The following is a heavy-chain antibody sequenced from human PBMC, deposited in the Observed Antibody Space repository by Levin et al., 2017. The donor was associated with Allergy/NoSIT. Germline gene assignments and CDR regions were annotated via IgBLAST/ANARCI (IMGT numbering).Heavy chain of an antibody. CDR1: GGTFSSHA. D-gene: IGHD2-2*01. CDR3: SMEANIVVVPAAGDASDI. CDR2: IRPIFGTA. Sequence: SVKVSCKASGGTFSSHAINWVRQAPGQGLEWMGGIRPIFGTANYAQKFQGRVTITADESTSTTYMELSSLRSEDTAVYYCSMEANIVVVPAAGDASDIWGQGTMVTVSS. V-gene: IGHV1-69*13. J-gene: IGHJ3*02.